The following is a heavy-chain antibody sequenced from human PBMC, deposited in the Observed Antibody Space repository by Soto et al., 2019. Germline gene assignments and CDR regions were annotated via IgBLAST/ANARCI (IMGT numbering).Heavy chain of an antibody. CDR1: GGSISSYY. CDR3: ARLTVKPYYFDY. CDR2: IYYSGST. V-gene: IGHV4-59*01. Sequence: PSETLSRTCTVSGGSISSYYWSWIRQPPGKGLEWIGYIYYSGSTNYNPSLKSRVTISVDTSKNQFSLKLSSVTAADTAVYYCARLTVKPYYFDYWGQGTLVTVSS. D-gene: IGHD4-17*01. J-gene: IGHJ4*02.